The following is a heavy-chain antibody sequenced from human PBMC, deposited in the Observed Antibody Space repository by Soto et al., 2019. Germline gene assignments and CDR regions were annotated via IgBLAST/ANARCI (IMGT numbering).Heavy chain of an antibody. Sequence: EVQLVESGGGVVQPGGSLRLSCAASGFTVSSKYMSWVRQPPGKGPVWVALFNNGGNTYYAESVKGRVTISRDSSKYTLDLRLDSLRAEDTAVDYCARGDVYCGGGRCYGVPMDVWGKGTTVIVSS. CDR1: GFTVSSKY. D-gene: IGHD2-15*01. CDR3: ARGDVYCGGGRCYGVPMDV. CDR2: FNNGGNT. J-gene: IGHJ6*03. V-gene: IGHV3-66*01.